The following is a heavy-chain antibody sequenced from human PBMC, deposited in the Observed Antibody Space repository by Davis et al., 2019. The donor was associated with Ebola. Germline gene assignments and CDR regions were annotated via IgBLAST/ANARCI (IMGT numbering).Heavy chain of an antibody. CDR1: GGSFSGYY. CDR3: ARGYASIFGVVTKADAFDI. V-gene: IGHV4-59*01. CDR2: IYYSGST. D-gene: IGHD3-3*01. J-gene: IGHJ3*02. Sequence: PSETLSLTCAVYGGSFSGYYWSWIRQPPGKGLEWIGYIYYSGSTNYNPSLKSRVTISVDTSKNQFSLKLSSVTAAYTAVYYCARGYASIFGVVTKADAFDIWGQGTMVTVSS.